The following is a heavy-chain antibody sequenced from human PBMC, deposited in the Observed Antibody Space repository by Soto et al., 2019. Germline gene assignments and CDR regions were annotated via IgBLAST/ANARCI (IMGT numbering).Heavy chain of an antibody. CDR2: IKQDGSEK. D-gene: IGHD3-3*01. J-gene: IGHJ6*02. CDR3: AAYYDFWSGYLPRWGYYYYGMDV. V-gene: IGHV3-7*01. Sequence: GSLRLSCAASGFTFSSYWMSWVRQAPGKGLEWVANIKQDGSEKYYVDSVKGRFTISRDNAKNSLYLQMNSLRAEDTAVYYCAAYYDFWSGYLPRWGYYYYGMDVWGQGTTGTVSS. CDR1: GFTFSSYW.